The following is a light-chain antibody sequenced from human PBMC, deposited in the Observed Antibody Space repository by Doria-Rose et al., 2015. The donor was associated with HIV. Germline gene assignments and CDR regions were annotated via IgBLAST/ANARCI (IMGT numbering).Light chain of an antibody. J-gene: IGKJ1*01. CDR2: DAS. CDR1: QSFSSTY. Sequence: TQAPGTLSLSPGERATLSCRASQSFSSTYLAWYQQTPDHAPSLLIYDASSSATSIPDSFSASGSLTDFTLTIIRLEPEDFALYYCHQYGTSWTFGQGTKVEI. V-gene: IGKV3-20*01. CDR3: HQYGTSWT.